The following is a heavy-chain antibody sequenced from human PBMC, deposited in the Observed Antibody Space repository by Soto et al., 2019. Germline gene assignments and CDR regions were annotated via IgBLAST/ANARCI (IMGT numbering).Heavy chain of an antibody. CDR1: GYTFTSYA. J-gene: IGHJ4*02. D-gene: IGHD2-2*01. Sequence: ASVKVSCKASGYTFTSYAMHWVRQAPGQRLEWMGWSNAGNGNTKCSQKFQDRVTITRDTSASTAYMELSSLRSEDTAVYYCAGGERVEDDYWGQGTVLTVSS. V-gene: IGHV1-3*01. CDR2: SNAGNGNT. CDR3: AGGERVEDDY.